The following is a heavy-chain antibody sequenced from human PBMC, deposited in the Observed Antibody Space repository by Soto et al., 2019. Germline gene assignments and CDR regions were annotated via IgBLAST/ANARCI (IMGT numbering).Heavy chain of an antibody. Sequence: SETLSLTCTVSGGSISSSSYYWGWIRQPPGKGLEWIGSIYYSGSTYYNPSLKSRVTISVDTSKNQFSLKLSSVTAADTAVYYCARHEGYCSSTSCPRGDWFDPWGQGTLVTVSS. J-gene: IGHJ5*02. V-gene: IGHV4-39*01. D-gene: IGHD2-2*01. CDR1: GGSISSSSYY. CDR2: IYYSGST. CDR3: ARHEGYCSSTSCPRGDWFDP.